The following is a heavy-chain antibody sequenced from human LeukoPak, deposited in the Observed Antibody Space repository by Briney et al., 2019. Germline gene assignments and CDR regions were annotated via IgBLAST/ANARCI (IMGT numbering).Heavy chain of an antibody. Sequence: GGSLRLSCAASGFTLSSYWMSWVRQAPGKGLEWVANIKGDGSEKYYVDSVEGRFTISRDNAKNSLYLHMNSLTAEDTAMYYCARDWVEGVPFDAFDIWGQGTMVSVSS. D-gene: IGHD3-10*01. J-gene: IGHJ3*02. V-gene: IGHV3-7*01. CDR3: ARDWVEGVPFDAFDI. CDR1: GFTLSSYW. CDR2: IKGDGSEK.